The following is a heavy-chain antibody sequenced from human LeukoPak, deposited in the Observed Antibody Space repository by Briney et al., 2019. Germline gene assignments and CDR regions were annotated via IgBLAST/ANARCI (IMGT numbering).Heavy chain of an antibody. CDR2: INAGNGNT. V-gene: IGHV1-3*01. CDR3: ARELELLGPFDY. J-gene: IGHJ4*02. CDR1: GYTFTSYA. Sequence: ASVKVSCKASGYTFTSYAMHWVRQAPGQRLEWMGWINAGNGNTKYSQKLQGRVTMTTDTSTSTAYMELRSLRSDDTAVYYCARELELLGPFDYWGQGTLVTVSS. D-gene: IGHD1-26*01.